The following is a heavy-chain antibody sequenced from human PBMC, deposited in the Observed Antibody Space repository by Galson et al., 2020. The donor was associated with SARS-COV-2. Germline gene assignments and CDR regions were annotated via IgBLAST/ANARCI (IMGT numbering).Heavy chain of an antibody. V-gene: IGHV3-23*01. Sequence: GGSLRLSCAVSGFSFSTYAVMWVRQAPGKGLEWVSTMSGGSTTYYADSVKGRFIISRDDSKKTLYLQMNNVGAEDTAVYFCARDPGTTSYKYAMDVWGQGTTVIVSS. D-gene: IGHD1-1*01. CDR2: MSGGSTT. CDR1: GFSFSTYA. J-gene: IGHJ6*02. CDR3: ARDPGTTSYKYAMDV.